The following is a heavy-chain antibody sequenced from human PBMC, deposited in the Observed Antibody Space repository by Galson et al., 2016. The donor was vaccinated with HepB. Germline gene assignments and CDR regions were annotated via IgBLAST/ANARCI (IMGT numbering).Heavy chain of an antibody. V-gene: IGHV4-4*07. CDR1: GGSISNSS. Sequence: SETLSLTCTVSGGSISNSSWSWIRQPAGKGLEWIGRIYSSGTTNYNPSLKTGVTISVDTSKNQFSLHLSSLTAADTAVYYCARDHDFWSGFLEFWGQGTLVTVSS. CDR2: IYSSGTT. CDR3: ARDHDFWSGFLEF. D-gene: IGHD3-3*01. J-gene: IGHJ4*02.